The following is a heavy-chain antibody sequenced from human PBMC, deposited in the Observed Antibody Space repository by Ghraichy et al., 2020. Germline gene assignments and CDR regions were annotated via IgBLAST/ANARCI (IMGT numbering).Heavy chain of an antibody. J-gene: IGHJ6*02. V-gene: IGHV4-34*01. CDR3: ARLKRGYCSGGSCYSLNYYYYGMDV. Sequence: SETLSLTCAVYGGSFSGYYWSWIRQPPGKGLEWIGEINHSGSTNYNPSLKSRVTISVDTSKNQFSLKLSSVTAADTAVYYCARLKRGYCSGGSCYSLNYYYYGMDVWGQGTTVTVSS. D-gene: IGHD2-15*01. CDR1: GGSFSGYY. CDR2: INHSGST.